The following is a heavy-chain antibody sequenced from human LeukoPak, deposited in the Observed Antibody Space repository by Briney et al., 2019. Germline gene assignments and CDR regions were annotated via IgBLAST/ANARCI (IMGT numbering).Heavy chain of an antibody. D-gene: IGHD2-15*01. CDR2: INTDGSST. CDR3: ARREGFCKGGTCYLDF. Sequence: GRSLRLFCAASGFTFSSYWMHWVRQAPGKGLVWVSRINTDGSSTTYADSVKGRFTISRDNVKNTLYLQMNSLRAEDTAVYYCARREGFCKGGTCYLDFWGQATLVTVSS. J-gene: IGHJ4*02. V-gene: IGHV3-74*01. CDR1: GFTFSSYW.